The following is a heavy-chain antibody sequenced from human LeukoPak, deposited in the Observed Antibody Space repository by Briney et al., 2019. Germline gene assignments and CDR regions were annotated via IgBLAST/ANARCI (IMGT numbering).Heavy chain of an antibody. CDR3: ARTRWLRLFYYMDV. D-gene: IGHD5-12*01. Sequence: PGGSLRLSCAASGFTFSSYAMSWVRQAPGKGLEWVSYISSSGSTIYYADSVKGRFTISRDNAKNSLYLQMNSVRAEDTAVYYCARTRWLRLFYYMDVWGKGTTVTVSS. CDR1: GFTFSSYA. J-gene: IGHJ6*03. CDR2: ISSSGSTI. V-gene: IGHV3-48*04.